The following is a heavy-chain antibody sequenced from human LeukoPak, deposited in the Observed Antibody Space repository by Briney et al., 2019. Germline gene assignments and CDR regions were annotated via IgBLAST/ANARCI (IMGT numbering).Heavy chain of an antibody. Sequence: GGSLRLSCSASGFTFSSYAMHWVRQAPGKGLEYVSAISSNGGSTYYADSVKGRFTISRDNSKNTLYLQMNSLRAEDTAVYYCARQGSSGYVQFDYWGQGTLVTVSS. D-gene: IGHD5-12*01. V-gene: IGHV3-64*04. CDR2: ISSNGGST. CDR3: ARQGSSGYVQFDY. CDR1: GFTFSSYA. J-gene: IGHJ4*02.